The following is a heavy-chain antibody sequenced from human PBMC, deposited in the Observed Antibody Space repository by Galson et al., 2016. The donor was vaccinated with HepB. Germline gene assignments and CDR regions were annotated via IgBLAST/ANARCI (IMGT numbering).Heavy chain of an antibody. V-gene: IGHV1-24*01. CDR1: RNIRSEMI. J-gene: IGHJ4*02. CDR2: FNPEDAGS. D-gene: IGHD2/OR15-2a*01. Sequence: SVKVSCKVSRNIRSEMIIHWVRQAPERGLEWLGGFNPEDAGSIYAQRFQGRFTMTEDTSTNTAYMEPSRLRREDTAVYYCATDTGRLYFGDHRGGGAYWGQGTLVAVSS. CDR3: ATDTGRLYFGDHRGGGAY.